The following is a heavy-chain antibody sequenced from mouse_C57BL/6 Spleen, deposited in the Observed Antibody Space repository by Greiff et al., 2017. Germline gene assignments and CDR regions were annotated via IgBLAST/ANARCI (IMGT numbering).Heavy chain of an antibody. V-gene: IGHV1-82*01. Sequence: VQLQQSGPELVKPGASVKISCKASGYAFSSSWMNWVKQRPGKGLEWIGRIYPGDGDTNYNGKFKGKATLTAAKSSSTAYMQLSSLTSEDSAVXFCARQSYPAWFAYWGQGTLVTVSA. CDR2: IYPGDGDT. J-gene: IGHJ3*01. CDR3: ARQSYPAWFAY. CDR1: GYAFSSSW. D-gene: IGHD6-1*01.